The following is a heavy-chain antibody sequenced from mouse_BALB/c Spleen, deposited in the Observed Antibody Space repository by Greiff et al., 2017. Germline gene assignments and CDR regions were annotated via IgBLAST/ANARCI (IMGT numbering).Heavy chain of an antibody. Sequence: VQLKQSGAELVKPGASVKLSCTASGFNIKDTYMHWVKQRPEQGLEWVGRIDPANGNTKYDPKFQGKATITADTSSNTAYLQLSSLTSEDTAVYYCARDYGSSYDYWGQGTTRTVSS. CDR1: GFNIKDTY. CDR3: ARDYGSSYDY. CDR2: IDPANGNT. D-gene: IGHD1-1*01. J-gene: IGHJ2*01. V-gene: IGHV14-3*02.